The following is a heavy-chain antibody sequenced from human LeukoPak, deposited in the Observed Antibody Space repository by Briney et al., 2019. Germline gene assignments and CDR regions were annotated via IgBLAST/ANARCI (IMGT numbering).Heavy chain of an antibody. CDR1: GFTFSSYG. CDR2: ISYDGSNK. Sequence: GGSLRLSCAASGFTFSSYGMHWVRQAPGKGLEWGAVISYDGSNKYYADSVKGRFTISRDNSKNTLYLQTNSLRAEDTAVYYCAKDLRAAGPGGYYYYGMDVWGQGTTVTVSS. V-gene: IGHV3-30*18. CDR3: AKDLRAAGPGGYYYYGMDV. D-gene: IGHD6-13*01. J-gene: IGHJ6*02.